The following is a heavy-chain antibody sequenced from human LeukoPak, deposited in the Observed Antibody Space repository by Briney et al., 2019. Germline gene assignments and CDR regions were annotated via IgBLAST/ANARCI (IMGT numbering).Heavy chain of an antibody. D-gene: IGHD2-15*01. CDR1: GFTFSSYA. V-gene: IGHV3-23*01. Sequence: GGSLRLSCTASGFTFSSYAMSWVRQAPGKGLEWVSGIGGSGDITYYADSVKGRFTISRDNSKNTLYIQMNSLGAEDTAVYYCAKEVRSGGWPLHYWGQGTLVTVSS. CDR2: IGGSGDIT. J-gene: IGHJ4*02. CDR3: AKEVRSGGWPLHY.